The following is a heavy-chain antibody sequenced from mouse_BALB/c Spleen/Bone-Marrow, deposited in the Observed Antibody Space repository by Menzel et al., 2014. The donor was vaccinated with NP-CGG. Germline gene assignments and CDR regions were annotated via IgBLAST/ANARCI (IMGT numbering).Heavy chain of an antibody. CDR3: ARSGFDY. CDR2: IHSNSGNT. J-gene: IGHJ2*01. V-gene: IGHV1S130*01. D-gene: IGHD3-1*01. Sequence: QVQLQQSGSVLVRPGASVKLSCKASGYTFTSYWMHWAKQRPGQGLEWIGEIHSNSGNTNYNEKFKGKATLTVDTSSSTAYVDLSSLISDDSSVYYCARSGFDYWGQGTTLTVSS. CDR1: GYTFTSYW.